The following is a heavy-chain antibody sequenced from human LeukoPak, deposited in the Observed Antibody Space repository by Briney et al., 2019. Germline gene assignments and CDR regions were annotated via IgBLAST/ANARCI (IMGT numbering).Heavy chain of an antibody. Sequence: SETLALTCAVYGASFSDYYWSWIRQPPGKGLEWIGEINHSGITNYNPSLKSRVTISVDTSKNQFSLKLTSVTAADTAIYYCADGNWFAPWGQGSPVTVSS. V-gene: IGHV4-34*01. CDR3: ADGNWFAP. CDR2: INHSGIT. J-gene: IGHJ5*02. CDR1: GASFSDYY.